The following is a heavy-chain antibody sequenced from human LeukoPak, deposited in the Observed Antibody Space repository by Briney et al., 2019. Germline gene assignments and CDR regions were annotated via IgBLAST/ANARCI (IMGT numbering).Heavy chain of an antibody. Sequence: SETLSLTCTVSGGSVSSGSYYWSWIRQPPGKGLEWIGYIYYSGSTNYNPSLKSRVTISVDTSKNQFSLKLSSVTAADTAVYYCVRYAAGPFDYWGQGTLVTVSS. D-gene: IGHD6-13*01. CDR3: VRYAAGPFDY. V-gene: IGHV4-61*01. CDR1: GGSVSSGSYY. J-gene: IGHJ4*02. CDR2: IYYSGST.